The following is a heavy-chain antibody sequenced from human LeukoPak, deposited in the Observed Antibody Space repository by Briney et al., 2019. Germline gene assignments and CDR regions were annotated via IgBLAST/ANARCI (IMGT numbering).Heavy chain of an antibody. Sequence: GGSLRLSCAASGFTVSTYGMHWVRQAPGKGLEWVAVISNDGSSKYYADSVKGRFTISRDNSKNTLYLQMNSLRAEDSAVYYCAKGEYTYGPGSFDYWGQGTLVTVSS. CDR1: GFTVSTYG. D-gene: IGHD3-10*01. CDR3: AKGEYTYGPGSFDY. J-gene: IGHJ4*02. V-gene: IGHV3-30*18. CDR2: ISNDGSSK.